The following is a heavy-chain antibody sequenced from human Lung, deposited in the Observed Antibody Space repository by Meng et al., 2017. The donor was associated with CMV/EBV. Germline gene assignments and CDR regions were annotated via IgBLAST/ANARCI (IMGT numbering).Heavy chain of an antibody. J-gene: IGHJ4*02. CDR1: GGSISSSNW. CDR3: ARVVTTLWGYYFDY. D-gene: IGHD4-17*01. Sequence: QVQPQGSGPGRVKRSGTLSLTCAGSGGSISSSNWWSWVRQPPGKGLEWIGEIYHSGSTNYNPSLKSRVTISVDKSKNQFSLKLSSVTAADTAVYYCARVVTTLWGYYFDYWGQGTLVTVSS. CDR2: IYHSGST. V-gene: IGHV4-4*02.